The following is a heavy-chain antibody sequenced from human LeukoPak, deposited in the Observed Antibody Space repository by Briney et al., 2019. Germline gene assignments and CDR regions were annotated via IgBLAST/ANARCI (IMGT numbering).Heavy chain of an antibody. CDR2: ISHDGSKE. V-gene: IGHV3-30*19. D-gene: IGHD3-10*01. J-gene: IGHJ3*02. CDR3: AKDAGSWSYAFDI. CDR1: GFTFSNDG. Sequence: GGSLRLSCAASGFTFSNDGIHWIRQAPGKGLEWVAHISHDGSKEDYAGSVKGRFTISRDNSKNMLYLQMSSLRTEDTAVYSCAKDAGSWSYAFDIWGQGTMVTVSS.